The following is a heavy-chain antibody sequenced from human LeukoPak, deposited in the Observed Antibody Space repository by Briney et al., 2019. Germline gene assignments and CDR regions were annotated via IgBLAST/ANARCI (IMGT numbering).Heavy chain of an antibody. V-gene: IGHV3-23*01. CDR2: ISGSGGST. CDR1: GFTFSSYA. Sequence: PGGSLRLSCAASGFTFSSYAMSWVRQAPGKGLEWVSAISGSGGSTYYADSVKGRLTISRDNSKNTLYLQMNSLRAEDTAVYYCAKATYYYDSSGYYSDYWGQGTLVTVSS. CDR3: AKATYYYDSSGYYSDY. D-gene: IGHD3-22*01. J-gene: IGHJ4*02.